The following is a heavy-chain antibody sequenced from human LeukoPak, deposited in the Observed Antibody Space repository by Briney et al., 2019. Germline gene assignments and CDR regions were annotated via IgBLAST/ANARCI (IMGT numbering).Heavy chain of an antibody. Sequence: PGGSLRLSCAASGFTFSSYSMNWVRLAPGKGLEWVSSISSSSSYIYYADSVKGRFTISRDNAKNSLYLQMNSLRAEDTAVYYCARDSDYYDSSGYLDYWGQGTLVTVSS. J-gene: IGHJ4*02. CDR3: ARDSDYYDSSGYLDY. CDR2: ISSSSSYI. CDR1: GFTFSSYS. V-gene: IGHV3-21*01. D-gene: IGHD3-22*01.